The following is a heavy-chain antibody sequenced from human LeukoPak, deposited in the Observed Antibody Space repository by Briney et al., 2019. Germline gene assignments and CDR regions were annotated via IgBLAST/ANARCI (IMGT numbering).Heavy chain of an antibody. V-gene: IGHV1-18*01. CDR3: ARVAGIAEAVIQH. Sequence: ASVKVSCKTSGYSENFYGITWVRQVAGQGLEWMGWISAQHGQTEYAPNSQDRVTMTTDTYTNTAYMELRSLRSDDTAVYYCARVAGIAEAVIQHWGQGTLVTVSS. CDR1: GYSENFYG. J-gene: IGHJ1*01. CDR2: ISAQHGQT. D-gene: IGHD6-19*01.